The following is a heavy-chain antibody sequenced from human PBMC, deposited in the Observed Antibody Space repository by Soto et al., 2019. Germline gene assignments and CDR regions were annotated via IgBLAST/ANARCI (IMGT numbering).Heavy chain of an antibody. J-gene: IGHJ4*02. CDR2: IMATFGPA. Sequence: SVKVSCKASVGTLSNYAISWVRQAPGQGLEWMGGIMATFGPANSAQKFQGRVRIIADKSTDTAYLELSSLRSEDTAVYYCARGGFSSSWRFDYWGQGTLVTVSS. V-gene: IGHV1-69*06. D-gene: IGHD6-13*01. CDR3: ARGGFSSSWRFDY. CDR1: VGTLSNYA.